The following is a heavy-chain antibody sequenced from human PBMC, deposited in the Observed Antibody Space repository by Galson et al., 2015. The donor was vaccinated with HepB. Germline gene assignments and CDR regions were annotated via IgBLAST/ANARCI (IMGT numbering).Heavy chain of an antibody. D-gene: IGHD6-19*01. J-gene: IGHJ6*02. CDR3: ARSSPRVWQWAFRADYYSYYGMDV. V-gene: IGHV3-11*01. Sequence: SLRLSCAASGFTFSDYYVSWIRQAPGKGLEWVSYISSSGSTIYYADSVKGRFTISRDNAKNSLYLQMNSLRAEDTAVYYCARSSPRVWQWAFRADYYSYYGMDVWGQGTTVTVSS. CDR1: GFTFSDYY. CDR2: ISSSGSTI.